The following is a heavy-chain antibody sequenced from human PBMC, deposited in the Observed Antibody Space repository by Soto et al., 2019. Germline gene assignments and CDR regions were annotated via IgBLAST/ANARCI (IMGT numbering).Heavy chain of an antibody. CDR1: GFTFRTYV. V-gene: IGHV3-23*01. J-gene: IGHJ4*02. CDR2: ISGSGDRT. CDR3: AKQFFVS. Sequence: EVQLLDSGGGLVQPGGSLRLSSAVSGFTFRTYVMSWVRQVPGKGLEWVAAISGSGDRTYYADSVKGRFTIFRDNSKNTLFLQMNSLRAEDTAVYYWAKQFFVSWGQGTPVTVPS.